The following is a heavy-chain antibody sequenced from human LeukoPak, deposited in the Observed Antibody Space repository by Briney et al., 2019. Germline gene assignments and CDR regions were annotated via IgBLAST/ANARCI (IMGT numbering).Heavy chain of an antibody. CDR3: ARYPYYDSSGYYYVSDY. CDR2: IYYSGST. D-gene: IGHD3-22*01. J-gene: IGHJ4*02. CDR1: GGSISSSSYY. Sequence: PSETLSLTCTVSGGSISSSSYYWGWIRQPPGKGLEWIGSIYYSGSTYYNPSLKSRVTISVDTSKNQFSLKLSSVTAADTAVYYCARYPYYDSSGYYYVSDYWGQGTLVTVSS. V-gene: IGHV4-39*07.